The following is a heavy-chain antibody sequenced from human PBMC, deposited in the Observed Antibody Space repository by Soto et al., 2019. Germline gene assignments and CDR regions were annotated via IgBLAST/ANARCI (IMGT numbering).Heavy chain of an antibody. V-gene: IGHV4-61*01. Sequence: SETLSLTCTVSGGSVSSGSYYWSRIRQPPGKGLEWIGYIYYSGSTNYNPSLKSRVTISVDTSKNQFSLKLSSVTAADTAVYYCARDHGGYVGYWGQGTLVTVSS. D-gene: IGHD5-12*01. CDR1: GGSVSSGSYY. CDR3: ARDHGGYVGY. CDR2: IYYSGST. J-gene: IGHJ4*02.